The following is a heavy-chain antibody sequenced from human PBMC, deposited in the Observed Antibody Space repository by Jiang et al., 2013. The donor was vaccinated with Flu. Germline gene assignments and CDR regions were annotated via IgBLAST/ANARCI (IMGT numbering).Heavy chain of an antibody. V-gene: IGHV5-51*01. J-gene: IGHJ4*02. Sequence: GAEVKKPGESLRISCKGSEYDFINYWITWVRQTPGKGLEWMGIIHPDGADTKYNPSLQGRVSISVDNSINTAYLQWSSLTASDTAIYFCARQPSSIKVAGTADYWGQGTLVTVSS. CDR1: EYDFINYW. CDR2: IHPDGADT. CDR3: ARQPSSIKVAGTADY. D-gene: IGHD6-19*01.